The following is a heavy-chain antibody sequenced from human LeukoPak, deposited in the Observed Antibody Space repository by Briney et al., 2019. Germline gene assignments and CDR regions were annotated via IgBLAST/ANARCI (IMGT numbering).Heavy chain of an antibody. CDR2: INHSGST. V-gene: IGHV4-34*01. Sequence: SETLSLTCAVSGGSFSGYYWSWIRQPPGKGLEWIGGINHSGSTNFNPSLKSRVTISVDTSKNQFSLKLSSVTAADTAVYYCARRDYVWGSYRGFDYWGQRTLVTVSP. CDR3: ARRDYVWGSYRGFDY. D-gene: IGHD3-16*02. CDR1: GGSFSGYY. J-gene: IGHJ4*02.